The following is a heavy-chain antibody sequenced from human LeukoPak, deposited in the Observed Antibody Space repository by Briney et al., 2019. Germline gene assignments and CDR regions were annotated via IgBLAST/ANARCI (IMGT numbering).Heavy chain of an antibody. J-gene: IGHJ6*03. V-gene: IGHV3-48*03. Sequence: GGSLRLSCAASGFTFSSYEMNWVRQAPGKGLEWVSYISSSGSTIYYADSVKGRFTISRDNAKNLLYLQMNSLRAEDTAVYYCARDRILAPDYYYYMDVWGKGTTVTVSS. CDR2: ISSSGSTI. CDR1: GFTFSSYE. CDR3: ARDRILAPDYYYYMDV.